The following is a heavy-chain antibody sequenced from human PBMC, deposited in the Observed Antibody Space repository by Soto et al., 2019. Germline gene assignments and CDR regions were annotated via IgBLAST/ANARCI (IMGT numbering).Heavy chain of an antibody. CDR3: ARESDY. J-gene: IGHJ4*02. CDR1: GFTFSSYA. CDR2: ISYDGSNK. Sequence: QVQLVESGGGVVQPGRSLRLSCAASGFTFSSYAMHWVRQAPGKGLEWVAVISYDGSNKYYADSVKGRFTISRDNSKNTLYLQMNSLRAEDTAVYYRARESDYWGQGTLVTVSS. V-gene: IGHV3-30-3*01.